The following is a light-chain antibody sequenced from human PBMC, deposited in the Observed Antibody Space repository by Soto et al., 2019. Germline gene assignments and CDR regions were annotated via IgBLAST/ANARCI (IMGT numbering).Light chain of an antibody. CDR2: AAS. CDR1: QRISSY. V-gene: IGKV1-39*01. CDR3: QHYNSYSEA. Sequence: DIQMTQSPSSLSASVGDRVTITCRASQRISSYLNWYQQKPGKAPKLLIYAASSLQSGVPSRFSGSGSGTEFTLTISSLQPDDFATYYCQHYNSYSEAFGQGTTVDIK. J-gene: IGKJ1*01.